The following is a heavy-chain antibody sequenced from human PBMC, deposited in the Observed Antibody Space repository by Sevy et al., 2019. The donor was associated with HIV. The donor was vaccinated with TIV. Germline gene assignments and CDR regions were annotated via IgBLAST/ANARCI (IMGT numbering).Heavy chain of an antibody. V-gene: IGHV4-38-2*01. CDR2: IYHSGST. Sequence: SETLSLTCAVSGYSISSGYYWGWIRQPPGKGLEWIGSIYHSGSTYYNPSLKSRVTISVDTSKNQFSLKLSSVTAADTAVYYCARVRHYGGNVVSLDAFDIWGQGTMVTVSS. J-gene: IGHJ3*02. CDR3: ARVRHYGGNVVSLDAFDI. CDR1: GYSISSGYY. D-gene: IGHD4-17*01.